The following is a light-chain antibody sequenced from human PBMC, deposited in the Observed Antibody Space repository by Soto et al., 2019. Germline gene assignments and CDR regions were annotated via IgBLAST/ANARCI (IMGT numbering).Light chain of an antibody. V-gene: IGKV1-39*01. CDR3: QQYNSYPWT. Sequence: IEMTQSPSSLSASVGDRVTITCRASQSISSYLNWYQQKPGKAPKLLIYAASSLQSGVPSRFSGSGSGTEFTLTISSLQPDDFAPYYCQQYNSYPWTFGQGTKVDIK. CDR1: QSISSY. J-gene: IGKJ1*01. CDR2: AAS.